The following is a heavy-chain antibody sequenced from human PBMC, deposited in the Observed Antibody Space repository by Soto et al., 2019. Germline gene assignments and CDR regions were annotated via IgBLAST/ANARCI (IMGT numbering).Heavy chain of an antibody. V-gene: IGHV1-18*01. D-gene: IGHD3-9*01. J-gene: IGHJ5*02. CDR3: ARVVYDILTGYYGWFDP. Sequence: ASVKVSCKASGYTFTSYGISWVRQAPGQGLEWMGWISAYNGNTNYAQKLQGRVTMTTDTSTSTAYMELRSLRSDDTAVYYCARVVYDILTGYYGWFDPWGQGTLVTVSS. CDR2: ISAYNGNT. CDR1: GYTFTSYG.